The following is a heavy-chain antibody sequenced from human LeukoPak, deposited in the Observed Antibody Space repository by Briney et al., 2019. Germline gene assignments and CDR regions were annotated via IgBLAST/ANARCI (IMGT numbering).Heavy chain of an antibody. V-gene: IGHV3-48*04. Sequence: GGSLRLSCAASGFTFSSYSMHWVRQAPGKGLEWVSYISNNSGGTTYSADSVKGRFTISRDNAENSLYLHMSSLRAEDTALYYCARDRIMVVGPYNWFDPWGQGTLVTVSS. CDR1: GFTFSSYS. CDR2: ISNNSGGTT. J-gene: IGHJ5*02. CDR3: ARDRIMVVGPYNWFDP. D-gene: IGHD2-15*01.